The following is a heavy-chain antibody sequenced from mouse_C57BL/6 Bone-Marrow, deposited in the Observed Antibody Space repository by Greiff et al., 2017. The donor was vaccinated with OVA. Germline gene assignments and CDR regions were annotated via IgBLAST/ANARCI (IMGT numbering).Heavy chain of an antibody. CDR3: ARYDYPPMDY. CDR2: IYPGSGST. V-gene: IGHV1-55*01. J-gene: IGHJ4*01. D-gene: IGHD2-4*01. Sequence: QVHVKQSGAELVKPGASVKMSCKASGYTFTSYWITWVKQRPGQGLEWIGDIYPGSGSTNYNEKFKSKATLTVDTSSSTAYMQLSSLTSEDSAVYYCARYDYPPMDYWGQGTSVTVSS. CDR1: GYTFTSYW.